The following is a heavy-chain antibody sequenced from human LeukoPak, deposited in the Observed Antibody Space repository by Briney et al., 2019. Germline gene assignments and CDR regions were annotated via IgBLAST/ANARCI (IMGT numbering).Heavy chain of an antibody. CDR2: IYYSGST. Sequence: SETLSLTCTVSGGSISSYYWSWIRQPPGKGLEWIGYIYYSGSTNYNPSLKSRVTISVDTSKNQFSLKLSSVTAADTAVYYCARGLRGYYYDSSGRGAVFDIWGQGTMVTVSS. CDR3: ARGLRGYYYDSSGRGAVFDI. V-gene: IGHV4-59*12. D-gene: IGHD3-22*01. J-gene: IGHJ3*02. CDR1: GGSISSYY.